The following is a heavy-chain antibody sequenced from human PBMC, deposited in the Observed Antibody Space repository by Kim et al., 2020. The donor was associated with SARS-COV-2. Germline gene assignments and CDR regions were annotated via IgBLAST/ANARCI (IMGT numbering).Heavy chain of an antibody. V-gene: IGHV1-46*01. Sequence: AQKFQGRVTMTRDTSTSTVYMELSSLRSEDTAVYYCARDQDGGSYLYFQHWGQGTLVTVSS. CDR3: ARDQDGGSYLYFQH. D-gene: IGHD1-26*01. J-gene: IGHJ1*01.